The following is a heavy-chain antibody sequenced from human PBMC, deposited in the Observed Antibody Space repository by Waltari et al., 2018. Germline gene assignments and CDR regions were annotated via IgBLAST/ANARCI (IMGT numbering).Heavy chain of an antibody. V-gene: IGHV1-69*01. CDR2: IIPIFGTA. CDR3: ARARITMVRGIYYYFDY. Sequence: QVQLVQSGAEVKKPGSSVKVSCKASGGTFSSYAISWVRQARGKGLEWMGGIIPIFGTANYAQKFQGRVTITADESTSTAYMELSSLRSEDTAVYYCARARITMVRGIYYYFDYWGQGTLVTVSS. CDR1: GGTFSSYA. D-gene: IGHD3-10*01. J-gene: IGHJ4*02.